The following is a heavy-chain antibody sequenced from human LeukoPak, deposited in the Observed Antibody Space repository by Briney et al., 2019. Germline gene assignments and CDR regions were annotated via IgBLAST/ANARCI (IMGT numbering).Heavy chain of an antibody. J-gene: IGHJ4*02. CDR1: GYSFTSYW. D-gene: IGHD3-3*01. CDR2: IYPGDSET. CDR3: ARTYYDFWSGYNLFDY. V-gene: IGHV5-51*01. Sequence: GESLKISCKGSGYSFTSYWIGWVRQMPGKGLEWMGIIYPGDSETRYSTSFQAQFTISADKSISTAYLQWSSLKASDTAMYYCARTYYDFWSGYNLFDYWGQGTLVTVSS.